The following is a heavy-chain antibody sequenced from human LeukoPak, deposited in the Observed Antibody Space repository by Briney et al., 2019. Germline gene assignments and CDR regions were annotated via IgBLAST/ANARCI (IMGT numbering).Heavy chain of an antibody. D-gene: IGHD4-17*01. Sequence: GRSLRLSCAASGFTFDDYAMHWVRQAPGKGLEWVSGISWNSGSIGYADSVKGRFTISRDNAKNSLYLQMNSLRAEDTALYYCAEDKWPTGDSNAFDIWGQGTMVTVSS. CDR2: ISWNSGSI. CDR1: GFTFDDYA. J-gene: IGHJ3*02. CDR3: AEDKWPTGDSNAFDI. V-gene: IGHV3-9*01.